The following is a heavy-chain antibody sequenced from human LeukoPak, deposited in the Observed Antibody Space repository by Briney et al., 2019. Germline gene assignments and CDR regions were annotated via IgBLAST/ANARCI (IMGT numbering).Heavy chain of an antibody. J-gene: IGHJ3*02. D-gene: IGHD3-9*01. CDR3: VRVAYYDTLTGYPRGAFDI. CDR2: INPSGGTT. V-gene: IGHV1-46*01. Sequence: ASVKVSCKASGYTFTGYYMHWVRQAPGQGLEWLGIINPSGGTTSYAQKFQGRITMTRDMSTSTVYMELSSLRSEDTAVYYCVRVAYYDTLTGYPRGAFDIWGQGTMVTVSS. CDR1: GYTFTGYY.